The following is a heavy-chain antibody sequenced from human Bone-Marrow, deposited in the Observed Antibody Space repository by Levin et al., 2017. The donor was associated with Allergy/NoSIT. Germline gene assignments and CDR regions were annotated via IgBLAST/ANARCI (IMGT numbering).Heavy chain of an antibody. D-gene: IGHD4-23*01. J-gene: IGHJ4*02. V-gene: IGHV5-51*01. Sequence: TGGSLRLSCKASGYSFTTYWIGWVRQMPGKGLEWMGIICPGDSDTRYSPSFRSQITISADNSINTAYLQWSSLKASDTAMYYCARPSASNYGGTFDSWGQGTLVTVSS. CDR2: ICPGDSDT. CDR3: ARPSASNYGGTFDS. CDR1: GYSFTTYW.